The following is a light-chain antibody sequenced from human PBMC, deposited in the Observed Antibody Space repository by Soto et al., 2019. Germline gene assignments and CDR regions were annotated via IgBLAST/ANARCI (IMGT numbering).Light chain of an antibody. CDR1: SSDVGGYNY. J-gene: IGLJ1*01. CDR3: SSYTSSSIDYV. Sequence: QSALTQPASVSGSPGQSITISCTGTSSDVGGYNYVSWYQQHPGKAPKLMIYEVSNRPSGVSNRFSGSKSGNTASLTISGLQSEDEADYSCSSYTSSSIDYVFGTGPKVTVL. CDR2: EVS. V-gene: IGLV2-14*01.